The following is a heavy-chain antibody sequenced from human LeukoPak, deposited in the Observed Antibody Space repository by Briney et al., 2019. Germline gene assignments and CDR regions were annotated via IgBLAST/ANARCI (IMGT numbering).Heavy chain of an antibody. D-gene: IGHD3-22*01. J-gene: IGHJ4*02. Sequence: GASVKASCKVSGYTLTELSMHWVRQAPGKGLEWMGGFDPEDGETIYAQKFQGRVTMTEDTSTDTAYMELSSLRSEDTAVYYCAVRPAIYDSSGYYSDYWGQGTLVTVSS. V-gene: IGHV1-24*01. CDR2: FDPEDGET. CDR1: GYTLTELS. CDR3: AVRPAIYDSSGYYSDY.